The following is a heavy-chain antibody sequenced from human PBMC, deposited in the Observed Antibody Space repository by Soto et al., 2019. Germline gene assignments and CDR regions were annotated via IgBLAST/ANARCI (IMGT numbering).Heavy chain of an antibody. CDR1: GGSISSGGYY. CDR3: ASQSEYSSSSGPFDY. CDR2: IYYSGST. J-gene: IGHJ4*02. Sequence: SETLSLSCTVSGGSISSGGYYWSWIRQHPGKGLEWIGYIYYSGSTYYNPSLKSRVTISVDTSKNQFSLKLSSVTAADTAVYYCASQSEYSSSSGPFDYWGQGTLVTVSS. D-gene: IGHD6-6*01. V-gene: IGHV4-31*03.